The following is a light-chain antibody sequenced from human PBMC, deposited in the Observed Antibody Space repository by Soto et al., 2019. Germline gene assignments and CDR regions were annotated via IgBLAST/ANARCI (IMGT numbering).Light chain of an antibody. Sequence: EIVLTQSPAALSLSPGEGATLSCGASQSVSSSYLAWYQQKPGLAPRLLIYDASSRATGIPDRFSGSGSGTDFTLPISILEPEDFAVYYCQHYGSSPYTFGQGTKLVI. CDR1: QSVSSSY. CDR2: DAS. V-gene: IGKV3D-20*01. J-gene: IGKJ2*01. CDR3: QHYGSSPYT.